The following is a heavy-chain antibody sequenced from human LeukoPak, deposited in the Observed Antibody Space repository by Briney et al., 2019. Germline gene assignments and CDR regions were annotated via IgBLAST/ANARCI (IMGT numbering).Heavy chain of an antibody. CDR1: GFTFSSYG. J-gene: IGHJ4*02. V-gene: IGHV3-33*01. CDR2: IWYDGSNK. Sequence: PGGSLRLSCAASGFTFSSYGMHWVRQAPGKGLEWVAVIWYDGSNKYYADSVKGRFTISRDNSKNTLYLQMNSLRAEDTAVYYCARDSTYYDILTGYPGGYFDYWGQGTLVTVSS. D-gene: IGHD3-9*01. CDR3: ARDSTYYDILTGYPGGYFDY.